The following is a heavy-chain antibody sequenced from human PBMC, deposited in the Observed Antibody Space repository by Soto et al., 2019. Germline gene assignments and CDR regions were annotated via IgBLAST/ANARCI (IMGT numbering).Heavy chain of an antibody. J-gene: IGHJ3*02. CDR3: AIIATSGGGDAFDI. Sequence: QVQLVESGGGVVQPGRSLRLSCAASGFTFSNYAMHWVRQAPGKGLEWVAAILSDEINKYSADSVKGRFTISRDNSKNTLYLQMNGLRPEVTDVYYCAIIATSGGGDAFDIWGQGTMVTVSS. D-gene: IGHD6-13*01. V-gene: IGHV3-30-3*01. CDR1: GFTFSNYA. CDR2: ILSDEINK.